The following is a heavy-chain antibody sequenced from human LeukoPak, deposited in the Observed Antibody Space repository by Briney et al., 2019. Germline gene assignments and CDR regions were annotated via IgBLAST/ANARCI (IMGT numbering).Heavy chain of an antibody. V-gene: IGHV1-2*04. J-gene: IGHJ2*01. D-gene: IGHD5-12*01. CDR3: ARGGGDSGYDTGYFDL. CDR2: INPNSGGT. CDR1: GGTLSNYA. Sequence: ASVKVSCKASGGTLSNYAISWVRQAPGQGLEWMGWINPNSGGTNYAQKFQGWVTMTRDTSISTAYMELSRLRSDDTAVYYCARGGGDSGYDTGYFDLWGRGTLVTVSS.